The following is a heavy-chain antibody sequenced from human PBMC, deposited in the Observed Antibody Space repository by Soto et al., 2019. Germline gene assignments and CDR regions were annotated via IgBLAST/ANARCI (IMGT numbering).Heavy chain of an antibody. Sequence: SETLSLTCTVSGVSIDSGDYYWILIRQAPGKGLEWIGYVYYSGTTNYNPFLKSRVTLSLDKSKNQFSLNTNSVTAADTAVYYCARDVIPPPIHSDPSGQASLLT. V-gene: IGHV4-61*08. D-gene: IGHD2-21*01. CDR3: ARDVIPPPIHSDP. CDR1: GVSIDSGDYY. J-gene: IGHJ5*02. CDR2: VYYSGTT.